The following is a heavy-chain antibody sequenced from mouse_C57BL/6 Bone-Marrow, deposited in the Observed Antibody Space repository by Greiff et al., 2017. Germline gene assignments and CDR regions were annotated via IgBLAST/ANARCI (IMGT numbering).Heavy chain of an antibody. CDR3: ARTTTVVAEAY. Sequence: QVQLQQPGAELVKPGASVKLSCKASGYTFTSYWMQWVKQRPGQGLEWIGEIDPSDSYTNYNQKFKGKATLTVDTSSSTAYMQLSSLTSEDSAVYYGARTTTVVAEAYWGQGTLVTVSA. V-gene: IGHV1-50*01. CDR1: GYTFTSYW. J-gene: IGHJ3*01. CDR2: IDPSDSYT. D-gene: IGHD1-1*01.